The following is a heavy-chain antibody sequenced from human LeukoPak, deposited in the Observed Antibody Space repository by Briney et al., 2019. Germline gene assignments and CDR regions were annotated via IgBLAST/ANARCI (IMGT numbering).Heavy chain of an antibody. CDR2: INHSGST. J-gene: IGHJ4*02. V-gene: IGHV4-34*01. Sequence: SETLSLTCAVYGGSFSGYYWSWIRQPPGKGLEWIGEINHSGSTNYNPSLKSRVTISVDTSKNQFSLKLSSVTAADTAVYYCARGPSSESGYWGQGTLVTVSS. CDR1: GGSFSGYY. D-gene: IGHD6-13*01. CDR3: ARGPSSESGY.